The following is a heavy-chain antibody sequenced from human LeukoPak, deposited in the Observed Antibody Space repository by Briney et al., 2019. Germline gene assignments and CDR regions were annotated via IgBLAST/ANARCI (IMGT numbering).Heavy chain of an antibody. CDR3: AKVKRQQGVLDAFDI. CDR1: GFTFSSYG. Sequence: GGSLRLSCAASGFTFSSYGMHWVRQAPGKGLEWVAVISYDGSNKYYADSVKGRFAISRDNSKNTLYLQMNSLRAEDTAVYYCAKVKRQQGVLDAFDIWGQGTMVTVSS. D-gene: IGHD6-13*01. CDR2: ISYDGSNK. J-gene: IGHJ3*02. V-gene: IGHV3-30*18.